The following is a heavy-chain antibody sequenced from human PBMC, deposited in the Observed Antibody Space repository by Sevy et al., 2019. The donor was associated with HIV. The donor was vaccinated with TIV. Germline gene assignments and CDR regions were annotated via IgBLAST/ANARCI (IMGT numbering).Heavy chain of an antibody. CDR2: IYPGDSGT. V-gene: IGHV5-51*01. J-gene: IGHJ3*02. CDR3: AREFYYGSGNYYGDAFDI. D-gene: IGHD3-10*01. CDR1: GYRFTTYW. Sequence: GESLKISCKVSGYRFTTYWIGWVRQMPGKGLEWMGIIYPGDSGTRYSPSFQGQVTISAAKSINTAYLQGSSLKASDTAMYYCAREFYYGSGNYYGDAFDIWGQGTMVTVSS.